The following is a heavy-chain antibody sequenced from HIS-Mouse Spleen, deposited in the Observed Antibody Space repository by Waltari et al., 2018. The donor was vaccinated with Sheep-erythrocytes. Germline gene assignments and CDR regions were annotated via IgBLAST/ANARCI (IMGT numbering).Heavy chain of an antibody. Sequence: EVQLVESGGGLVQPGRSLRLSCAASGFSFDDYAMHWVRQAPGKGRSWVSGISWNSGSIGYADSVKGRFTISRDNAKNSLYLQMNSLRAEDTALYYCAKDISRNIVAVPAAVGDYWCQGTLVTVSS. CDR2: ISWNSGSI. CDR1: GFSFDDYA. J-gene: IGHJ4*02. D-gene: IGHD2-2*01. CDR3: AKDISRNIVAVPAAVGDY. V-gene: IGHV3-9*01.